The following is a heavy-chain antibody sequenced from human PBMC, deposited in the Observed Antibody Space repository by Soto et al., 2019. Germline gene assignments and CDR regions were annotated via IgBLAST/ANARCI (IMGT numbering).Heavy chain of an antibody. Sequence: GESLKISCKGSGYSFTSYLIGWVRQMPGKGLEWMGIIYPGDSDTRYSPSFQGQVTISADKSISTAYLQWSSLKASDTAMYYCASGSGYKGYYYYGMDVWGQGTTVTVSS. V-gene: IGHV5-51*01. CDR3: ASGSGYKGYYYYGMDV. CDR2: IYPGDSDT. J-gene: IGHJ6*02. D-gene: IGHD3-22*01. CDR1: GYSFTSYL.